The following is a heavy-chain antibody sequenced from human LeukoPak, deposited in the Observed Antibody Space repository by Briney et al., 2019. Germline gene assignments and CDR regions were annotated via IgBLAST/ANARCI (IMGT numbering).Heavy chain of an antibody. CDR3: ARKDYGSGSFSRSFDY. Sequence: SETLSLTCTVSGGSISNSTYYWGWIRQPPGKGLEWIGEIYHSGSTNYNPSLKSRVTISVDKSKNQFSLKLSSVTAADTAMYYCARKDYGSGSFSRSFDYWGQGTLVTVSS. CDR2: IYHSGST. V-gene: IGHV4-39*07. J-gene: IGHJ4*02. CDR1: GGSISNSTYY. D-gene: IGHD3-10*01.